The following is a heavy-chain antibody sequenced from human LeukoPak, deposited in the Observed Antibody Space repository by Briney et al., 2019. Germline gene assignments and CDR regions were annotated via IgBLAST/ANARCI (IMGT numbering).Heavy chain of an antibody. CDR1: GFTFSFFA. Sequence: TGGSLRLSWAASGFTFSFFAMSWVRQAPGKGLEWVSAISDSGGTTYYADSVKGRFTISRDNSKNTLYLQMNSLRAEDTAVYYCAKDALRSSGWYYFDYWGQGTLVAVSS. D-gene: IGHD6-19*01. CDR3: AKDALRSSGWYYFDY. J-gene: IGHJ4*02. CDR2: ISDSGGTT. V-gene: IGHV3-23*01.